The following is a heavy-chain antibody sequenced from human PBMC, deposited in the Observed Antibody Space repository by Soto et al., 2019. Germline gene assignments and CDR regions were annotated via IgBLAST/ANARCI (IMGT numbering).Heavy chain of an antibody. CDR3: ARVGDSSSDDAFDI. CDR2: INPNSGGT. J-gene: IGHJ3*02. CDR1: GYTFTGYY. V-gene: IGHV1-2*04. D-gene: IGHD6-6*01. Sequence: ASVKVSCKASGYTFTGYYMHWVRQAPGQGLEWMGWINPNSGGTNYAQKFQGWVTMTRDTSISTAYMELSRLRSDDTAVYYCARVGDSSSDDAFDIWGQGTMVTVSS.